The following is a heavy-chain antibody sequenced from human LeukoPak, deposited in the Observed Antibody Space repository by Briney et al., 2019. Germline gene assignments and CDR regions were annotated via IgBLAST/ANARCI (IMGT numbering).Heavy chain of an antibody. CDR1: GGSISSYY. CDR3: ASGNFDY. Sequence: SETLSLTCTVSGGSISSYYWSWTRQPPGKGLEWIGYIYYSGSTNYNPSLKRRLTLSVDTSKNLFSLKLSSVPAADTAVYYCASGNFDYWGQGTLVTVSS. V-gene: IGHV4-59*01. J-gene: IGHJ4*02. CDR2: IYYSGST. D-gene: IGHD6-13*01.